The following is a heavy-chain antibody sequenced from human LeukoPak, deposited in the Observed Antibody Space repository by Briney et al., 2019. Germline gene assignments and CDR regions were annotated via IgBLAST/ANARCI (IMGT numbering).Heavy chain of an antibody. Sequence: GALRLSCAASGFTFSSYAMSWVRQAPGKGLEWVSAISGSGGSTYYADSVKGRFTISRDNSKNTLYLQMNSLRAEDTAVYYCVIHRGVFTLDAFDIWGQGTMVTVSS. CDR1: GFTFSSYA. J-gene: IGHJ3*02. CDR3: VIHRGVFTLDAFDI. V-gene: IGHV3-23*01. D-gene: IGHD3-10*01. CDR2: ISGSGGST.